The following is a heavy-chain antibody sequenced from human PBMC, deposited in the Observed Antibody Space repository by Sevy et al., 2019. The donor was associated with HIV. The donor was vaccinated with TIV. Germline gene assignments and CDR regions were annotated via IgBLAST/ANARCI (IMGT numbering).Heavy chain of an antibody. J-gene: IGHJ3*02. V-gene: IGHV3-15*01. CDR1: GFTFSNAW. Sequence: GGSLRLSCAASGFTFSNAWMSWVRQAPGKGLEWVGRIKSKTDGGTTDYAAPVKGRFIISRDDSKNTLYLQMNSLKTEETAVYYCTTDPSPRSMVRGVIIAGDAFDIWGQGTMVTVSS. CDR3: TTDPSPRSMVRGVIIAGDAFDI. D-gene: IGHD3-10*01. CDR2: IKSKTDGGTT.